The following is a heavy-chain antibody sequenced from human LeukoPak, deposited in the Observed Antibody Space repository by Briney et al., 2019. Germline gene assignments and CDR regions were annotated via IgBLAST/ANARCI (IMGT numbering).Heavy chain of an antibody. Sequence: PSETLSLTCTVSGGSISPYYWSWIRQTPGKGLEWIGYIYYSGSTYYNPSLKSRVTISVDTSKNQFSLKLSSVTAADTAVYYCAGWLLVDTAMVPHGPNFQHWGQGTLVTVSS. CDR2: IYYSGST. CDR3: AGWLLVDTAMVPHGPNFQH. D-gene: IGHD5-18*01. V-gene: IGHV4-59*04. CDR1: GGSISPYY. J-gene: IGHJ1*01.